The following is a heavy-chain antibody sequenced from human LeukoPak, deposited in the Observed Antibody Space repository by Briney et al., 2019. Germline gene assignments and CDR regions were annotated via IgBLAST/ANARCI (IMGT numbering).Heavy chain of an antibody. J-gene: IGHJ6*02. CDR1: RFFSSYW. CDR3: ARGKYYGMDV. CDR2: IDSDGNFT. V-gene: IGHV3-74*01. Sequence: PGGSLRLSCAVSRFFSSYWMHWVRQVPGKGLVRVSRIDSDGNFTNYADSVKGRFTISRDNAKSTLYLQMNSLNVDDTAVYYCARGKYYGMDVWGQGTTVTVSS.